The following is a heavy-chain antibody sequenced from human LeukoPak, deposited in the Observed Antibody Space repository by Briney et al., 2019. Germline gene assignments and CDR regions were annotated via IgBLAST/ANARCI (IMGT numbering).Heavy chain of an antibody. CDR3: ARDQKLGPLSYLFAFGI. D-gene: IGHD7-27*01. V-gene: IGHV1-69*05. CDR2: IIPIFGTA. CDR1: GGTFSSYA. Sequence: SVKVSCKASGGTFSSYAISWVRQAPGQGLEWMGGIIPIFGTANYAQKFQGRVTMTRDTSTSTVYMELSSLRSEDTAVYYCARDQKLGPLSYLFAFGIWGQGTMVTVSS. J-gene: IGHJ3*02.